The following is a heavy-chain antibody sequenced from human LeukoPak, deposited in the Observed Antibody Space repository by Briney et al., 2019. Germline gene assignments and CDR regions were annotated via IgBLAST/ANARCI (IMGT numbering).Heavy chain of an antibody. V-gene: IGHV3-13*01. CDR1: GFTFSSYD. J-gene: IGHJ5*02. Sequence: GGSLRLSCAASGFTFSSYDMLWVRQATGKGLEWVSAIGTAGDTYYPGSVKGRFTISRENAKNSLYLQMNSLRAGDTAVYYCARANGDYENWFDPWGQGTLVTVSS. D-gene: IGHD4-17*01. CDR2: IGTAGDT. CDR3: ARANGDYENWFDP.